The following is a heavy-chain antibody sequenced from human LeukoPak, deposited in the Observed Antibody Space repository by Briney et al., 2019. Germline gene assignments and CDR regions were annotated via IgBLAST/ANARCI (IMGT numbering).Heavy chain of an antibody. V-gene: IGHV3-23*01. CDR2: ISGSGGGT. CDR3: AKADGSGFNWNFDY. CDR1: GFTFSSYA. D-gene: IGHD1-1*01. J-gene: IGHJ4*02. Sequence: PGGSLRLSCAASGFTFSSYAMNWVRQAPGKGLEWVSGISGSGGGTYYADSVKGRFIISRDNSRNTLYLQMNRVRAEDTAVYYCAKADGSGFNWNFDYWGQGTLVTVSS.